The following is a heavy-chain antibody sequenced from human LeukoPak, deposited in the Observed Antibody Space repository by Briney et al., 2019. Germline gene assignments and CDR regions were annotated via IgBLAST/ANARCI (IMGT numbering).Heavy chain of an antibody. Sequence: ASVKVSCKASGYTFTSYGISWVRQAPGQGLEWMGWISAYSGNTNYAQKLQGRVTMTTDTSTSTAYMELRSLRSDDTAVYYCARDLGDYDILTGYYTLYYFDYWGQGTLVTVSS. V-gene: IGHV1-18*01. CDR3: ARDLGDYDILTGYYTLYYFDY. J-gene: IGHJ4*02. D-gene: IGHD3-9*01. CDR2: ISAYSGNT. CDR1: GYTFTSYG.